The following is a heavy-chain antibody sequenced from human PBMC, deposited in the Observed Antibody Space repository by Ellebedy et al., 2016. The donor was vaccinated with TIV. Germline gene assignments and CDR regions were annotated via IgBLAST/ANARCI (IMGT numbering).Heavy chain of an antibody. D-gene: IGHD3-3*01. Sequence: GESLKISCAASEFAFETDWMTWVRQAPGKGLEWVANIKQDGTEKYYVDSVKGRFTISRDNAKNSLYLQMNSLRAEDTAVYYCARDKDFWSGYFCDYWGQGTLVTVSS. CDR3: ARDKDFWSGYFCDY. V-gene: IGHV3-7*03. CDR2: IKQDGTEK. J-gene: IGHJ4*02. CDR1: EFAFETDW.